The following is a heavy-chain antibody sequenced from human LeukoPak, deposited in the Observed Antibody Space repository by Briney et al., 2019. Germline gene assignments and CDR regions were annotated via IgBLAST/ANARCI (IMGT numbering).Heavy chain of an antibody. V-gene: IGHV3-72*01. CDR3: ARAGLVVVTAKKSDAFDV. J-gene: IGHJ3*01. D-gene: IGHD2-21*02. CDR2: SRNKANSYTT. Sequence: GGSLRLSCAASGFTVTSSFMNWVRQAPGEGLGWVGRSRNKANSYTTEYAASVKGRFTISRDVSKDSLYLQMNSLKTEDTAVYYCARAGLVVVTAKKSDAFDVWGQGTMVTVSS. CDR1: GFTVTSSF.